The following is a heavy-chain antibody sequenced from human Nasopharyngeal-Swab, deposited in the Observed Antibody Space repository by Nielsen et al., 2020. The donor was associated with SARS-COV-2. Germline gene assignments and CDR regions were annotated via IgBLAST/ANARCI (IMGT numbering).Heavy chain of an antibody. CDR1: GYTFTSYD. CDR3: ATSPALIVGATPPVWFDP. Sequence: ASVKVSCKASGYTFTSYDINWVRQATGQGLEWMGWMNPNSGNTGYAQKFQGRVTMTEDTSTDTAYMELSSLRSEDTAVYYCATSPALIVGATPPVWFDPWGQGTLVTVSS. CDR2: MNPNSGNT. D-gene: IGHD1-26*01. J-gene: IGHJ5*02. V-gene: IGHV1-8*01.